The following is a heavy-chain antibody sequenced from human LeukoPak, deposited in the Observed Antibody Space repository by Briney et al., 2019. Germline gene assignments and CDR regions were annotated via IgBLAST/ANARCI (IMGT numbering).Heavy chain of an antibody. CDR1: GGSISSGDYY. D-gene: IGHD1-26*01. CDR2: IYYSGST. J-gene: IGHJ4*02. Sequence: SQXLSLTCTVSGGSISSGDYYWSWIRQPPGKGLEWIGYIYYSGSTYYNPSLKSRVTISVDTSKNQFSLKLSSVTAADTAVYYCARDPLLVGAPPGDYWGQGTLVTVSS. V-gene: IGHV4-30-4*08. CDR3: ARDPLLVGAPPGDY.